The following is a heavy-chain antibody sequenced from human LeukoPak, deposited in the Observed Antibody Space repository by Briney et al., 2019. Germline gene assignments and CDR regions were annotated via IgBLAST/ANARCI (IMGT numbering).Heavy chain of an antibody. V-gene: IGHV1-18*04. CDR3: ARGWDSSSLDRYNWFDP. J-gene: IGHJ5*02. CDR2: ISSLNGGT. CDR1: GYAFTGYY. D-gene: IGHD6-13*01. Sequence: ASVKVSCKASGYAFTGYYMHWVRQAPGQGLEWMAWISSLNGGTKYAQKFQGRVTVTTDRSTSTAYMELRSLRSDDTAVYSCARGWDSSSLDRYNWFDPWGQGTLVTVSS.